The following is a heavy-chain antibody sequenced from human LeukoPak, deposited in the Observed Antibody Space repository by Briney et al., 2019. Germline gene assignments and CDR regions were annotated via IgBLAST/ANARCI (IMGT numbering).Heavy chain of an antibody. CDR1: GFTVSNTY. V-gene: IGHV3-53*01. CDR2: IYSGGRT. D-gene: IGHD1-1*01. Sequence: GGSLRLSCVVTGFTVSNTYMSWVRQAPGKGLKWVSVIYSGGRTYYADSVKGRFTMSRDNSKNTLYFQMNSLTAEDTAVYFCARGTWNPALLDSWGQGTLVTVSS. CDR3: ARGTWNPALLDS. J-gene: IGHJ4*02.